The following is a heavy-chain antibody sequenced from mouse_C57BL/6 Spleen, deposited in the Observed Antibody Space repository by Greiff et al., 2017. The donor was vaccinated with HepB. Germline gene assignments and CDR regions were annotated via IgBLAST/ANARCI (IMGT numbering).Heavy chain of an antibody. V-gene: IGHV1-69*01. CDR1: GYTFTSYW. D-gene: IGHD1-1*01. CDR3: ARSLYYGSSSAWFAY. Sequence: QVQLQQSGAELVLPGASVKLSCTASGYTFTSYWMPWVKQRPGQGLEWIGEIDPSDSYTNYNQKFKGKSTLTVDNSSSTAYMQRSSLTSEDSAGYYCARSLYYGSSSAWFAYWGQGTLVTVSA. J-gene: IGHJ3*01. CDR2: IDPSDSYT.